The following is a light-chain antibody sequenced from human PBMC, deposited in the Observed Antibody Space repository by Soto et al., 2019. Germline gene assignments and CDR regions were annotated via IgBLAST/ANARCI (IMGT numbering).Light chain of an antibody. V-gene: IGLV2-14*01. J-gene: IGLJ1*01. CDR2: SVS. Sequence: SALTQPASVSGSPGQSITISCSGTSSDIGTYDHVAWFQQFPGKTPKLVIYSVSDRPSGVSYRFSGSKPGNTASLTISGLQADDEADYYCISYTVSRSYVFGTGTKVTV. CDR1: SSDIGTYDH. CDR3: ISYTVSRSYV.